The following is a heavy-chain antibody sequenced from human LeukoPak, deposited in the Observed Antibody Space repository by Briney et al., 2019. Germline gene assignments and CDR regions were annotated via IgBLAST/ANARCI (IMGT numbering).Heavy chain of an antibody. V-gene: IGHV1-24*01. J-gene: IGHJ3*02. D-gene: IGHD2-15*01. CDR1: GYTLTELS. CDR2: FDPEDGET. CDR3: ATVPGYCSGGSCYGGFAFDI. Sequence: GASVKVSCKVSGYTLTELSMHWVRQAPGKGLEWMGGFDPEDGETIYAQKFQGRVTMTEDTSTDTAYMELSSLRSEDTAVYYCATVPGYCSGGSCYGGFAFDIWGQGTMVTVSS.